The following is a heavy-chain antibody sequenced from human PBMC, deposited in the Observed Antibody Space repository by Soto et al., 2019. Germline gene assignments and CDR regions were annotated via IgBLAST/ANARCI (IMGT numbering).Heavy chain of an antibody. Sequence: SGPTLVNPTQTLTLTCTFSGFSLSTSGMCVSWIRQPPGKALEWLARIDWDDDKYYSTSLKTRLTISKDTSKNQVVLTMTNMDPVDTATYYCARMLNYYDSSGTGGNWFDPWGQGTLVTVSS. J-gene: IGHJ5*02. D-gene: IGHD3-22*01. CDR2: IDWDDDK. V-gene: IGHV2-70*11. CDR3: ARMLNYYDSSGTGGNWFDP. CDR1: GFSLSTSGMC.